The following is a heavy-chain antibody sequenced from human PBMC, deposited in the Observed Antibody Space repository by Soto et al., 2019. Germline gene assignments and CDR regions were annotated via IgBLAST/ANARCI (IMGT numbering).Heavy chain of an antibody. CDR3: AKLGYCSGGSCYARSLGAFDI. CDR1: GFTFSSYW. D-gene: IGHD2-15*01. Sequence: EVQLVESGGGLVQPGGSLRLSCAASGFTFSSYWMHWVRQAPGKGLVWVSRINSDGSSTSYADSVKGRFTISRDNAKNTLYLQMNSLRAEDTAVYYCAKLGYCSGGSCYARSLGAFDIWGQGTMVTVSS. J-gene: IGHJ3*02. CDR2: INSDGSST. V-gene: IGHV3-74*01.